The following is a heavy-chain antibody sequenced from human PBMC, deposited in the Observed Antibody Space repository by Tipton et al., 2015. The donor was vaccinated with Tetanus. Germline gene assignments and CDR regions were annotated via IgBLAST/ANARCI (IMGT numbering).Heavy chain of an antibody. CDR1: GVSITSAGYY. V-gene: IGHV4-31*03. D-gene: IGHD5-18*01. CDR2: VYSTMNS. J-gene: IGHJ4*02. Sequence: TLSLTCTVSGVSITSAGYYWTWIRQHPGKGLEWIGYVYSTMNSNYNPSLQSRVAISVDSSQNQVSLRLSSVTAADTAVYYCARDVWKYTYGYGYFDLWGQGALVIVSS. CDR3: ARDVWKYTYGYGYFDL.